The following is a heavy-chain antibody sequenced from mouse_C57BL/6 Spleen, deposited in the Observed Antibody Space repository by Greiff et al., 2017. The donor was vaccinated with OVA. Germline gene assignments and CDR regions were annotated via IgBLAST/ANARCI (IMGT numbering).Heavy chain of an antibody. J-gene: IGHJ3*01. CDR1: GFNIKDYY. D-gene: IGHD2-3*01. Sequence: VQLQQSGAELVKPGASVKLSCTASGFNIKDYYMHWVKQRTEQGLEWIGRIDPEDGETKYAPNFQGKATITADTSSNTAYLQLSSLTSEDTAVYYCARNDGYYVWFAYWGQGTLVTVSA. CDR2: IDPEDGET. V-gene: IGHV14-2*01. CDR3: ARNDGYYVWFAY.